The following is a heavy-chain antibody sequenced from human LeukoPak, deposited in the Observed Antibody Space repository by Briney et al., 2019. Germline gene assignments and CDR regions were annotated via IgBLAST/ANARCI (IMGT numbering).Heavy chain of an antibody. CDR1: GGTFSSYA. V-gene: IGHV1-69*13. D-gene: IGHD6-13*01. CDR2: IIPIFGTA. J-gene: IGHJ4*02. Sequence: SVKVSCKASGGTFSSYAISWVRQAPGQGLEWMGGIIPIFGTANYAQKFQGRVTITADESTSTAYMELSSLRSEDTAVYYCARVDITPTGIKINFDYWGQGILVTVSA. CDR3: ARVDITPTGIKINFDY.